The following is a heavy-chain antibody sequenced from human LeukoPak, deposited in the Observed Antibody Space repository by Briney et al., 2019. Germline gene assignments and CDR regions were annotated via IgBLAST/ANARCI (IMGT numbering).Heavy chain of an antibody. Sequence: PGRSLRLSCAASGFTFDDYAMHWVRQAPGKGLEWVTGISWNSGSIGYADSVKGRFTISGDNAKNSLYLQMNSLRAEDTALYYCAKDSKSYGSSAFDYWGQGTLVTVSS. CDR3: AKDSKSYGSSAFDY. J-gene: IGHJ4*02. D-gene: IGHD3-10*01. V-gene: IGHV3-9*01. CDR2: ISWNSGSI. CDR1: GFTFDDYA.